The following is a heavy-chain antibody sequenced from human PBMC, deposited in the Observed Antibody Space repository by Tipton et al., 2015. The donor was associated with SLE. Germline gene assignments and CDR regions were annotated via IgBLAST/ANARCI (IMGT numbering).Heavy chain of an antibody. CDR2: INHSGST. D-gene: IGHD5-12*01. CDR3: ARGPLGGGYSGYDTNWFDP. Sequence: TLSLTCAVYGGSFSGYYWSWIRQPPGKGLEWIGEINHSGSTYYNPSLKSRVTISVDTSKNQFSLRVHSVTAADTAIYSCARGPLGGGYSGYDTNWFDPRGQGTLATVSS. J-gene: IGHJ5*02. CDR1: GGSFSGYY. V-gene: IGHV4-34*01.